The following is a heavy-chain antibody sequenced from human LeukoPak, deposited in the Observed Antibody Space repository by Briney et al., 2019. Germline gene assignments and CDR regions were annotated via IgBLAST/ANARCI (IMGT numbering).Heavy chain of an antibody. D-gene: IGHD2-2*01. CDR1: GYTFTDYY. J-gene: IGHJ4*02. CDR2: INPNNGGT. Sequence: ASVKVSCKASGYTFTDYYIHWVRQAPGQGLEWMGWINPNNGGTNYAQKFQGRVTMTRDTSISTAYMELSRLSSDDTAVYYCARAQSGTYCSATSCRIFDYWGQGTLVTVSS. V-gene: IGHV1-2*02. CDR3: ARAQSGTYCSATSCRIFDY.